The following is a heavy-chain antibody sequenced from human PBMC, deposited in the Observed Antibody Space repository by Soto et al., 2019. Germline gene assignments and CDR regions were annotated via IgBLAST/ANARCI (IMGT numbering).Heavy chain of an antibody. V-gene: IGHV4-59*08. CDR3: ASIAVAGKSLTFDY. J-gene: IGHJ4*02. Sequence: PSETLSLTCTVSGGSVNSYYWSWIRQPPGKGLEWIGYVYHSGNTNYNPSLKSRVTISVDTSKNQFSLKLSSVTAADTAVYYCASIAVAGKSLTFDYWGQGTLVTVAS. CDR2: VYHSGNT. CDR1: GGSVNSYY. D-gene: IGHD6-19*01.